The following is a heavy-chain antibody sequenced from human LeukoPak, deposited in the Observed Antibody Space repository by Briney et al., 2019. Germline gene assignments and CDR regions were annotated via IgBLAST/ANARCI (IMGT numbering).Heavy chain of an antibody. J-gene: IGHJ4*02. CDR1: GGSISSGGYS. Sequence: SETLSLTCAVSGGSISSGGYSWSWIRQPPGKGLEWIGYIYHSGSTYYNPSLKSRVTISVDRSKNQFSLKLSSVTAADTAVYYCARGNPLPTTFDYWGQGTLVTVSS. D-gene: IGHD1-14*01. CDR3: ARGNPLPTTFDY. V-gene: IGHV4-30-2*01. CDR2: IYHSGST.